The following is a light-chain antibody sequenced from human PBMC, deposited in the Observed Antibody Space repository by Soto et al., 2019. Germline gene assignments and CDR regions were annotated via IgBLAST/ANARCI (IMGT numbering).Light chain of an antibody. Sequence: ERMMTQSPATLSLSPGETATLSCRASQTISKNLAWYQQKPGQAPRLLIYDASTRATDIPDRFSGSGSGTEFTLTISSLKSEDFAVYYCQQYHDWPPWTFGQ. V-gene: IGKV3-15*01. J-gene: IGKJ1*01. CDR1: QTISKN. CDR2: DAS. CDR3: QQYHDWPPWT.